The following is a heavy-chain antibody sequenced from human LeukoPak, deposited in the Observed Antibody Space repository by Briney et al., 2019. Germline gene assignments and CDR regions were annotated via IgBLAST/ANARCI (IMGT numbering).Heavy chain of an antibody. CDR2: ISPYNGNT. D-gene: IGHD6-13*01. J-gene: IGHJ4*02. Sequence: ASVKVSCKASGYTFTSYGISWVRQAPGQGLEWMGWISPYNGNTNYAQKLQGRVTMTTDTSTSTAYLELRSLRSDDTAVYYCAKTPGYSSSWYFDYWGQGTLVTVSS. CDR3: AKTPGYSSSWYFDY. CDR1: GYTFTSYG. V-gene: IGHV1-18*01.